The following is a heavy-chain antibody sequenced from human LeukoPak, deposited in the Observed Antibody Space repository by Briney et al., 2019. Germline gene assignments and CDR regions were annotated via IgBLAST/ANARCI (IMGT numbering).Heavy chain of an antibody. CDR1: GYTFTSYY. Sequence: ASVKVSCKASGYTFTSYYMHWVRQAPGQGLEWMGIINPSGGSTSYAQKFQGRVTITRDTSASTAYMELSSLRSEDTAVYYCARDGGYDSSGYYWGYYFDYWGQGTLVTVSS. CDR3: ARDGGYDSSGYYWGYYFDY. J-gene: IGHJ4*02. CDR2: INPSGGST. D-gene: IGHD3-22*01. V-gene: IGHV1-46*01.